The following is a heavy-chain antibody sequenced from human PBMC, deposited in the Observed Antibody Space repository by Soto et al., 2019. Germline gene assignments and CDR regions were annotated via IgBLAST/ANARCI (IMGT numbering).Heavy chain of an antibody. Sequence: PSETLSLTCGVSGGSISGYYWIWIRQPPGKGLEWIGYVHYSGATNYNPSLQSRVTISADASKSQFSLKLSSVTAADTAVYYCARDSLTGRYGMDVWGQGTAVTVYS. CDR1: GGSISGYY. CDR2: VHYSGAT. D-gene: IGHD3-9*01. V-gene: IGHV4-59*01. CDR3: ARDSLTGRYGMDV. J-gene: IGHJ6*02.